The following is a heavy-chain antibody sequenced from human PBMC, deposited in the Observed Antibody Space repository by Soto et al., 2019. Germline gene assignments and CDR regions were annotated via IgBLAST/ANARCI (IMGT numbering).Heavy chain of an antibody. J-gene: IGHJ4*02. V-gene: IGHV3-21*06. Sequence: LSLSGAASGFTCTRYSMNLVPQAPGKGLEWVSSISSTTNYIYYGDSMKGRFTISRDNAKNSLYLEMNSLRAEDTAVYYCARESEDLTSNFDYWGQGTLVTVSS. CDR3: ARESEDLTSNFDY. CDR2: ISSTTNYI. CDR1: GFTCTRYS.